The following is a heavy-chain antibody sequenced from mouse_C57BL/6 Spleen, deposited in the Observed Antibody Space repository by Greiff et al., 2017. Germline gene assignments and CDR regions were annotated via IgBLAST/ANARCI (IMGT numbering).Heavy chain of an antibody. J-gene: IGHJ4*01. CDR2: INPSTGGT. D-gene: IGHD2-1*01. Sequence: EVQLQQSGPELVKPGASVKISCKASGYSFTGYYMHWVKQSSEKSLEWIGEINPSTGGTSYNQKFKGKATLTVDKSSSTAYMQLKSLASEDSAVYYCARGNRVDYWGQGTSVTVSS. V-gene: IGHV1-43*01. CDR3: ARGNRVDY. CDR1: GYSFTGYY.